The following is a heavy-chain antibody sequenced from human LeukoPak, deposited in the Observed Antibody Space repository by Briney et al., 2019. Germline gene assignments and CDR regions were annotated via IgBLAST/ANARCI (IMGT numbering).Heavy chain of an antibody. CDR3: ARGGRDDAFDI. J-gene: IGHJ3*02. V-gene: IGHV4-34*01. CDR1: GGSFSGYY. Sequence: SETLSLTCAVYGGSFSGYYWSWIRQPPGMGLEWIGEINHSGSTNYNPSLKSQVTISVDTSKNQFSLKLSSVTAADTAVYYCARGGRDDAFDIWGQGTMVTVSS. CDR2: INHSGST.